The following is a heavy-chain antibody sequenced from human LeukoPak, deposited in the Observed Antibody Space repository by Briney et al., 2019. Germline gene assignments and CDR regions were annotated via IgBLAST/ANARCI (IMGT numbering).Heavy chain of an antibody. CDR2: IRSSSSTI. D-gene: IGHD2-21*02. V-gene: IGHV3-48*01. CDR1: GFTFSSCS. CDR3: AREPAYCGGDCYSLLDY. J-gene: IGHJ4*02. Sequence: GGSLRLSCAASGFTFSSCSMNWVRQAPGKGLEWVSYIRSSSSTIYYADSVKGRFTISRDNAKNSLYLQMNSLRAEDTAIYYCAREPAYCGGDCYSLLDYWGQGTLVTVSS.